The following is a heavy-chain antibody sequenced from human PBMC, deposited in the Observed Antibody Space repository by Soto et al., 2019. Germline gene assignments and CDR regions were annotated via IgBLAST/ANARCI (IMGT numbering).Heavy chain of an antibody. J-gene: IGHJ4*02. V-gene: IGHV3-30*18. CDR1: GFTFSSYG. D-gene: IGHD2-15*01. CDR3: AKSSTRYCSGGSCYSYYFDY. CDR2: ISYDGSNK. Sequence: GGSLRLSCAASGFTFSSYGMHWVRQAPGKGLEWVAVISYDGSNKYYADSVKGRFTISRDNSKNTLYLQMNSLRAEDTAVYYCAKSSTRYCSGGSCYSYYFDYWGQGTLVTVSS.